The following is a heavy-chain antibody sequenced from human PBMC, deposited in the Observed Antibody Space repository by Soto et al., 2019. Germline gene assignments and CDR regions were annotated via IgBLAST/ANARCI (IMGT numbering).Heavy chain of an antibody. J-gene: IGHJ6*04. CDR1: GGSISSYY. CDR3: ARDPNKAGSYYYYGMDV. V-gene: IGHV4-4*07. Sequence: SETLSLTCIVSGGSISSYYWSWILQPAGKGLEWIGRIYTSGSTNYNPSLKSRVTMSVDTSKNQFSLKLSSVTAADTAVYYCARDPNKAGSYYYYGMDVWGKGPTVTVSS. D-gene: IGHD2-15*01. CDR2: IYTSGST.